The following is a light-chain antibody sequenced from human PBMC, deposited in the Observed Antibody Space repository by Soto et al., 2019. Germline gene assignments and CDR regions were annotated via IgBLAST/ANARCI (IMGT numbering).Light chain of an antibody. V-gene: IGKV3-20*01. J-gene: IGKJ1*01. Sequence: EIVLTQSPGTLSLSPGERATPSCRASQSVSNNYSSYYQQNPGQPPRLLIYGASNGATGIADRFSGSGSGTDFTLTISRLEPEDFAVYYCQRYSSSVTFGQGTKVDIK. CDR2: GAS. CDR1: QSVSNNY. CDR3: QRYSSSVT.